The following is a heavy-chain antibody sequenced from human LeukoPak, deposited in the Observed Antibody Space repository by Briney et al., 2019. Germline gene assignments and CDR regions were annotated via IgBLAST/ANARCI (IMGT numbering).Heavy chain of an antibody. V-gene: IGHV3-23*01. CDR2: ISGSGGST. D-gene: IGHD2-2*01. CDR1: GFTFSSYA. CDR3: ARSPGSTGAFDI. Sequence: GGSLRLSCAASGFTFSSYAMSWVRQAPGKGLEWVSAISGSGGSTYYADSVKGRFTISRDNSKNTLYLQMNSLRAEDTAVYYCARSPGSTGAFDIWGQGTMVTVSS. J-gene: IGHJ3*02.